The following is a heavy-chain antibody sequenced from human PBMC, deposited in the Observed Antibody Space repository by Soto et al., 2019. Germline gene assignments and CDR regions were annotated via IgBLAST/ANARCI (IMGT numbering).Heavy chain of an antibody. CDR1: GGSISSGGYS. CDR3: ARGRGTGTMDH. J-gene: IGHJ4*02. V-gene: IGHV4-30-2*01. CDR2: IYHSGST. Sequence: PSETLSLTCAVSGGSISSGGYSWSWIRQPPGKGLEWIGYIYHSGSTYYNPSLKSRVTISVDRSKNQFSLKLSSVTAADAAVYYCARGRGTGTMDHWGQGTLVTVSS. D-gene: IGHD1-7*01.